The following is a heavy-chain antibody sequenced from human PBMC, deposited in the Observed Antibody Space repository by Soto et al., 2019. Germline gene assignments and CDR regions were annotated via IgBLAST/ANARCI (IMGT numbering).Heavy chain of an antibody. CDR1: GFTFSDYY. D-gene: IGHD4-17*01. V-gene: IGHV3-11*01. CDR2: ISSSGSTI. CDR3: ASTPPGALDDYGDYEGFDY. J-gene: IGHJ4*02. Sequence: GGSLRLSCAASGFTFSDYYMSWIRQAPGKGLEWVSYISSSGSTIYYADSVKGRFTISRDNAKNSLYLQMNSLRAEDTAVYYCASTPPGALDDYGDYEGFDYWGQGTLVTVSS.